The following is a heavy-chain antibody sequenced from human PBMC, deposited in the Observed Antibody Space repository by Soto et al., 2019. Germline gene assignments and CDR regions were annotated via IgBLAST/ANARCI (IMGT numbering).Heavy chain of an antibody. CDR2: IDPSDSYT. CDR1: GYSFTSYW. V-gene: IGHV5-10-1*01. CDR3: ARHSGWGSSSRGQLTEDGY. Sequence: GESLKISCKGSGYSFTSYWISWVRQMPGKGLEWMGRIDPSDSYTNYSPSFQGHVTISADKSISTAYLQWSSLKASDTAMYYCARHSGWGSSSRGQLTEDGYWGQGTLVTVSS. J-gene: IGHJ4*02. D-gene: IGHD3-16*01.